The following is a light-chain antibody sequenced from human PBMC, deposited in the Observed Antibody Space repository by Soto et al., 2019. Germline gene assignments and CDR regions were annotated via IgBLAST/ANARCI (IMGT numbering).Light chain of an antibody. Sequence: DIQMTQSPSSLSASIAYRVTITCRASQGISNSLAWYQQKPGKIPNLLIYAASTLQSGVPSRFSGRGSGTDFTLTINSLEPEDFASYYCHQSLSSPYSFGPGTKVDIK. V-gene: IGKV1-27*01. CDR2: AAS. CDR3: HQSLSSPYS. CDR1: QGISNS. J-gene: IGKJ2*03.